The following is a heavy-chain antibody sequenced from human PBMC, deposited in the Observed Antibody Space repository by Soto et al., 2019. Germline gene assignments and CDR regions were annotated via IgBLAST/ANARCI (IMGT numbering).Heavy chain of an antibody. V-gene: IGHV4-34*01. CDR3: ARRPTTVTGYNWFDP. CDR2: INHSGST. Sequence: PSETLSLTCAVYGGSFSGYYWSWIRQPPGKGLEWIGEINHSGSTNYNPSLKSRVTISVDTSKNQFSLKLSSVTAADTAVYYCARRPTTVTGYNWFDPWGQGTLVTVSS. CDR1: GGSFSGYY. J-gene: IGHJ5*02. D-gene: IGHD4-4*01.